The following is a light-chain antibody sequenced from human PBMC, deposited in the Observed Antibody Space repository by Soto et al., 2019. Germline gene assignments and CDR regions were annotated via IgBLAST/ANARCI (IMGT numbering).Light chain of an antibody. V-gene: IGLV2-14*03. CDR3: SSYTTSNTLV. CDR1: SSDVGAYNF. J-gene: IGLJ2*01. Sequence: QSALTQPASVSGSPGQSITISCTGTSSDVGAYNFVSWYQQHPGKAPKLMIYDVTNRPSGVSSRFSGSKSGNTASLAISGLQAEDEADYYCSSYTTSNTLVFGGGTKLPVL. CDR2: DVT.